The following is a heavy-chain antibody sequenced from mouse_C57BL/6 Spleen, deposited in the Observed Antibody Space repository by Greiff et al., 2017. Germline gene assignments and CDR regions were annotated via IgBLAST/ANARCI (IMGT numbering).Heavy chain of an antibody. V-gene: IGHV1-54*01. CDR3: ASTTVV. Sequence: VQLQQSGAELVRPGTSVTVSCKASGYAFTNYLIEWVKQRPGQGLEWIGVINPGSGGTNYNEKFKGKATLTADKSSSTAYMQLSSLTSEDSAVYFCASTTVVWGQGTLVTVSA. D-gene: IGHD1-1*01. J-gene: IGHJ3*01. CDR2: INPGSGGT. CDR1: GYAFTNYL.